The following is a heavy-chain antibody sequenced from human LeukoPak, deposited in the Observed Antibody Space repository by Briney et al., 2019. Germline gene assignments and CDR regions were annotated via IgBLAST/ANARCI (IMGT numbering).Heavy chain of an antibody. CDR2: IKQDGSEK. CDR3: AGSGMAVAARPWD. J-gene: IGHJ4*02. CDR1: GFTFSTFW. D-gene: IGHD6-19*01. V-gene: IGHV3-7*02. Sequence: GGTLRLSCAASGFTFSTFWMTWVRQAPGKGLEWVANIKQDGSEKYYVDSLKGRFTISRDNTKESLYLQRNSPSAEATAVYCFAGSGMAVAARPWDWGQGTLVTVSS.